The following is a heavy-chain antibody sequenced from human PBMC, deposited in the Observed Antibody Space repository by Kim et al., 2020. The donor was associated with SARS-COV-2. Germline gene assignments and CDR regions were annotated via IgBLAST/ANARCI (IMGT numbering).Heavy chain of an antibody. J-gene: IGHJ6*03. V-gene: IGHV4-39*01. CDR3: ARHQMYSSGWDVAFYSFYMDV. CDR2: AYYIGNT. CDR1: GGFLSSSRYY. Sequence: SETLSLTCTVSGGFLSSSRYYWGWIRQPPGKGLDWIGTAYYIGNTYYNPSLKSRVTISVATSQNKFTLKLGAVTAADTAVYYCARHQMYSSGWDVAFYSFYMDVWRKGTTVTVSS. D-gene: IGHD6-19*01.